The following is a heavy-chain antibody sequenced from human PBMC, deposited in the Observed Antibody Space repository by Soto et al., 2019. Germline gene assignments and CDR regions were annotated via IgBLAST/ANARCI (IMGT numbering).Heavy chain of an antibody. CDR1: GGSISSYS. CDR3: ARDTDMVRGVIKFKGMDV. CDR2: IYTSGST. J-gene: IGHJ6*02. V-gene: IGHV4-4*07. Sequence: SETLSLTCTVSGGSISSYSWSWVRQPAGKGLEWIGRIYTSGSTNYNPSLKSRVTMSVDTSKNQFSLKLSSVTAADTAVYYCARDTDMVRGVIKFKGMDVWGQGTTVTVSS. D-gene: IGHD3-10*01.